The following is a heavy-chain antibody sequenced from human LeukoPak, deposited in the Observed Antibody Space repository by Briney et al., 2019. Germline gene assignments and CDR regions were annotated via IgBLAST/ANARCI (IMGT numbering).Heavy chain of an antibody. V-gene: IGHV3-7*03. CDR3: AARSSGNPYF. D-gene: IGHD1-26*01. Sequence: GGSLRLSCAASGLTLSNYWMIWVRQAPGKGLQWVAKIKQDGSEKYYVDSVKGRFTISRDNAENSLYLQMNGLRVEDTAVYYCAARSSGNPYFWGQGTLVTVSS. CDR1: GLTLSNYW. CDR2: IKQDGSEK. J-gene: IGHJ4*02.